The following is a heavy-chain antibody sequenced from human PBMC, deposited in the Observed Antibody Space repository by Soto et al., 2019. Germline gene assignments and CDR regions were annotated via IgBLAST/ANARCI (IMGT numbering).Heavy chain of an antibody. CDR1: GYTFTSYW. J-gene: IGHJ4*02. Sequence: PGESLKISCKASGYTFTSYWIGWVRQMPGKGLEWMGFIYPGDSDARYSPSFEGQVTISVDNAINTAYLRWNSLKASDTATYYCARQPDYNILTGYLYYFDYWGQGTPVTVSS. CDR3: ARQPDYNILTGYLYYFDY. V-gene: IGHV5-51*01. D-gene: IGHD3-9*01. CDR2: IYPGDSDA.